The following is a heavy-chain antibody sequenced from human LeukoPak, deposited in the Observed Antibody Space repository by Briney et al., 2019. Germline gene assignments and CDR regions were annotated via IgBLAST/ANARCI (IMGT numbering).Heavy chain of an antibody. CDR2: VSSAGYTT. CDR3: AREQGALDS. Sequence: GGSLRLSCAASGFPFSGDWMHWVRQAPGKGLVWVSHVSSAGYTTRYADSVKGRFTISRDNAKNTLYLQMNSLRAEDTAVYYCAREQGALDSWGQGTLVTVSS. CDR1: GFPFSGDW. J-gene: IGHJ4*02. V-gene: IGHV3-74*01.